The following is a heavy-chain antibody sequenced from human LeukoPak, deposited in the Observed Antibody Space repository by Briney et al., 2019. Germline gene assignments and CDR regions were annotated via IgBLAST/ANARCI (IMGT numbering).Heavy chain of an antibody. Sequence: GGSLRLSCAASGFTVSSNYMNWVRQAPGKGLEWVSVIYSGGSTYYADSVKVRFTISRDNSKNTLYLQMNSLRAEDTAVYYCATFGDYNYYYYYGMDVWGQGTTVTVSS. D-gene: IGHD4-17*01. CDR3: ATFGDYNYYYYYGMDV. V-gene: IGHV3-53*01. J-gene: IGHJ6*02. CDR1: GFTVSSNY. CDR2: IYSGGST.